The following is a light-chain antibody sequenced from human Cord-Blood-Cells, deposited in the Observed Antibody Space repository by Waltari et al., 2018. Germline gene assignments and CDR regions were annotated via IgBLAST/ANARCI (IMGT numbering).Light chain of an antibody. CDR3: QQYNSYSFT. CDR2: DAS. V-gene: IGKV1-5*01. Sequence: DIQMTQSPSTLSASVGAIVTITCRASQSISSWLAWYQQKPGKAPKLLIYDASSLESGVPSRFSGSGSGTEFTLTISSLQPDDFATYYCQQYNSYSFTFGPGTKVDIK. CDR1: QSISSW. J-gene: IGKJ3*01.